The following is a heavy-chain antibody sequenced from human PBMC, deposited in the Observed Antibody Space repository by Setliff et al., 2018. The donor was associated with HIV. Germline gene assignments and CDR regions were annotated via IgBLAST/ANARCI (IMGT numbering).Heavy chain of an antibody. CDR3: AKTSSSSEYYFDY. CDR1: GFTFSSYG. J-gene: IGHJ4*02. CDR2: IRYDGSNK. Sequence: HPGGSLRLSCAASGFTFSSYGMHWVRQAPGKGLEWVAFIRYDGSNKYYADSVKGRFTISRDNSKNTLYLQMNSLRAEDTAVYYCAKTSSSSEYYFDYWGQGTLVTVSS. V-gene: IGHV3-30*02. D-gene: IGHD6-13*01.